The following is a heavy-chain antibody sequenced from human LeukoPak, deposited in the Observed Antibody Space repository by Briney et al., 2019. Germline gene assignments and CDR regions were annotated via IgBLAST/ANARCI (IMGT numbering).Heavy chain of an antibody. D-gene: IGHD3-10*01. CDR3: ARYYYGSGSPDA. CDR2: IYYSGST. V-gene: IGHV4-59*08. J-gene: IGHJ5*02. Sequence: SETLSLTCTVSGGSISGHYWSWIRQPPGKGLEWIGYIYYSGSTNYNPSLKSRVTISVDTSKNQFSLNLSSVTAADTAVYYYARYYYGSGSPDAWGQGTLVTVSS. CDR1: GGSISGHY.